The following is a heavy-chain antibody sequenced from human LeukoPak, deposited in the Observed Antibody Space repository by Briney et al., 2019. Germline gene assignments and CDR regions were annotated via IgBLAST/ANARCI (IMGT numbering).Heavy chain of an antibody. D-gene: IGHD2-21*02. CDR1: GFTFSSSG. CDR2: ISASGSYI. J-gene: IGHJ4*02. V-gene: IGHV3-21*06. Sequence: GGSLRLSCAPSGFTFSSSGMNWVRQAPGKGLEWVSYISASGSYIYHADSVKGRFTVSRDNTNNSLYLQMNSLRAEDTAVYYCARSQGTLTSPFDYWGQGTLVTVSS. CDR3: ARSQGTLTSPFDY.